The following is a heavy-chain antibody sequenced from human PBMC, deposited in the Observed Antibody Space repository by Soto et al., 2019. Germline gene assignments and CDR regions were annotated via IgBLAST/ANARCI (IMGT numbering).Heavy chain of an antibody. Sequence: SETLSLTCTVFGTSISTVDYSWAWIRQAPGKGLEWIGYIYFSGSTYYNPSLKSRVAISVDTAKNQFSLQLRSVTAADTAVYFCYSEGSWGQGTLVTVP. CDR3: YSEGS. J-gene: IGHJ5*02. CDR1: GTSISTVDYS. V-gene: IGHV4-30-4*08. D-gene: IGHD2-15*01. CDR2: IYFSGST.